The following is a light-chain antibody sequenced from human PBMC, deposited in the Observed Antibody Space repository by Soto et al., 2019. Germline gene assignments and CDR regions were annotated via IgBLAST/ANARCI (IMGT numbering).Light chain of an antibody. V-gene: IGKV3-11*01. J-gene: IGKJ4*01. CDR2: DAS. Sequence: EIVLTQSPGTLSLSPGERATLSCRASQSVSSSSLAWYQQKPGQAPRLLIYDASNRATGIPPRFSGSGSGTDFTLSISSLEPEDFAVYFCQQRSTWPLTFGGGTKVDIK. CDR3: QQRSTWPLT. CDR1: QSVSSSS.